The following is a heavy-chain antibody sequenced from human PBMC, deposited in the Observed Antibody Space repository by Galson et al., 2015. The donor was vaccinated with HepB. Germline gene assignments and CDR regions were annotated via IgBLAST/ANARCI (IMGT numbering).Heavy chain of an antibody. Sequence: SLRLSCAASGFTFSSYGMHWVRQAPGKGLEWVAVIWYDGNNKYYADTVKGRFTISRDNSKNTLYLQMNSLRAEDTAVYYCAKVGLKGRGVIVWFDPWGQGILVTVSS. CDR2: IWYDGNNK. J-gene: IGHJ5*02. CDR1: GFTFSSYG. D-gene: IGHD3-16*02. CDR3: AKVGLKGRGVIVWFDP. V-gene: IGHV3-33*06.